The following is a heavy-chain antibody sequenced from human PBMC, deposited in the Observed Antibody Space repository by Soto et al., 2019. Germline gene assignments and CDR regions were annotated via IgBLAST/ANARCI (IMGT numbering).Heavy chain of an antibody. CDR2: ISGDGSST. V-gene: IGHV3-74*01. J-gene: IGHJ4*02. Sequence: GGSLRLSCAASGFTFISHRMHWALQAPGKGLVWVSRISGDGSSTNYADSVKGRFTISRDNAKNTLFLQMNSLRAEDTALYYCARTNNYFDNWGQGTPVTVSS. CDR3: ARTNNYFDN. CDR1: GFTFISHR.